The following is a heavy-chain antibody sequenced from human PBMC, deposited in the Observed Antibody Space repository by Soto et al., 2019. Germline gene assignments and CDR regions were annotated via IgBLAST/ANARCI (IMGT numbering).Heavy chain of an antibody. J-gene: IGHJ4*02. CDR3: ARKIRDYNFDY. D-gene: IGHD4-17*01. Sequence: ASVTVSCEASRPTFTGDYLHVVRQAPGQGLEWMGWINSTSGGTKYAQKFQGRVTMTRDTSISTAYMELSSLRSDDTAVFYCARKIRDYNFDYWGQGTLVT. CDR1: RPTFTGDY. CDR2: INSTSGGT. V-gene: IGHV1-2*02.